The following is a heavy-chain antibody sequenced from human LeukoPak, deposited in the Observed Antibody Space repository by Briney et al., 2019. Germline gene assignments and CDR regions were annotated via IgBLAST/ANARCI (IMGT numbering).Heavy chain of an antibody. J-gene: IGHJ6*04. V-gene: IGHV1-46*01. CDR1: GYTFTSYY. CDR3: GRAEAEGGYYHGLDV. CDR2: INPSSGMT. Sequence: ASVKVSCKASGYTFTSYYIHWVRQAPGQGLEWMGTINPSSGMTVFAQKFQGRVTMARDTSTSTVYMELTSRRAEDTAVYYCGRAEAEGGYYHGLDVWGEGTTVTVSS. D-gene: IGHD3-16*01.